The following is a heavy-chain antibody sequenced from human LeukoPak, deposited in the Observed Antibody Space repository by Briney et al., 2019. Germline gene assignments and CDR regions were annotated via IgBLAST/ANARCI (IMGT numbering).Heavy chain of an antibody. V-gene: IGHV4-39*07. CDR3: ARDPSRDGYTPFDY. CDR2: IYYSGST. CDR1: GGSISSSSYY. D-gene: IGHD5-24*01. J-gene: IGHJ4*02. Sequence: SETLSLTCTVSGGSISSSSYYWGWLRQPPGKGLEWIGSIYYSGSTYYNPSLKSRVTISVDTSKNQFSLKLSSVTAADTAVYYCARDPSRDGYTPFDYWGQGTLVTVSS.